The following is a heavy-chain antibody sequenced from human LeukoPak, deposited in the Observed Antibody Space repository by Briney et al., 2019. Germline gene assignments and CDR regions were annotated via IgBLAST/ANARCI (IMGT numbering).Heavy chain of an antibody. J-gene: IGHJ4*02. V-gene: IGHV3-23*01. CDR1: GFTLSSCA. Sequence: GGCLRLSCAASGFTLSSCATSWVRQAPGKGLECVSALSESGDATYYADSVRGRFTISRDNSKNTLYLQMKRLRVGDTAIYYCVKDRDYWGQGTLVTVSS. CDR3: VKDRDY. CDR2: LSESGDAT.